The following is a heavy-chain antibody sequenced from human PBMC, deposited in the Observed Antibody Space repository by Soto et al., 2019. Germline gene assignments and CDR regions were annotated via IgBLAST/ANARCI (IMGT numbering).Heavy chain of an antibody. CDR2: IFHSGTT. Sequence: QVQLQESGPGLVKPSDTQSLTCAVSGYSITNVNWWAWIRQPPGKGLEWIGYIFHSGTTHYNPSLKSRVTMSVDTSKNQFSLKVDSLTAEDTAVYYCARSPYADALDIWGQGTTVIVSS. D-gene: IGHD2-2*01. J-gene: IGHJ3*02. V-gene: IGHV4-28*01. CDR3: ARSPYADALDI. CDR1: GYSITNVNW.